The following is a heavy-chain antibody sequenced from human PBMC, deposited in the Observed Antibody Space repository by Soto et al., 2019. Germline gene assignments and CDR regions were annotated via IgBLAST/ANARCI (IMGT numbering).Heavy chain of an antibody. CDR2: IYYSGST. V-gene: IGHV4-39*01. Sequence: QLQLQESGPGLVKPSETLSLTCTVSGGSISSSSYYWGWIRQPPGKGLEWIGSIYYSGSTYYNPSLKSRVTISVDTSKNQFSLKLSSVTAADTAVYYCARQYGSGSYYTPNYYYMDVWGKGTTVTVSS. CDR3: ARQYGSGSYYTPNYYYMDV. J-gene: IGHJ6*03. D-gene: IGHD3-10*01. CDR1: GGSISSSSYY.